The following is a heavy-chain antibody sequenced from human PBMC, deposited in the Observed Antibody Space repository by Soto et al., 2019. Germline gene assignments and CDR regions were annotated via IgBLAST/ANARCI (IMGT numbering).Heavy chain of an antibody. V-gene: IGHV1-69*13. CDR1: GGTFSNYA. CDR2: IVPLFGSA. D-gene: IGHD6-13*01. CDR3: ARVVGLNVGLAARYNYYAMDV. Sequence: SVTVSCKASGGTFSNYAINWVRQAPGQGLEWMGGIVPLFGSANYAQKFQGRVTITADESTTTAYMELSSLTSEDTAVYYCARVVGLNVGLAARYNYYAMDVWGQGTMVTVSS. J-gene: IGHJ6*02.